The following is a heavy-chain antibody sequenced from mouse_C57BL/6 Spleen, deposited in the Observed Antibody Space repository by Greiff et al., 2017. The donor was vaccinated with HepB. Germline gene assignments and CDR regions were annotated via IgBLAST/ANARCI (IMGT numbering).Heavy chain of an antibody. D-gene: IGHD4-1*01. V-gene: IGHV3-6*01. CDR2: ISYDGSN. J-gene: IGHJ2*01. CDR3: ARGDWDGYFDY. Sequence: EVKLVESGPGLVKPSQSLSLTCSVTGYSITSGYYWNWIRQFPGNKLEWMGYISYDGSNNYNPSLKNRIFITRDTSKNQFFLKLNSVTTEDTATYYCARGDWDGYFDYWGQGTTLTVSS. CDR1: GYSITSGYY.